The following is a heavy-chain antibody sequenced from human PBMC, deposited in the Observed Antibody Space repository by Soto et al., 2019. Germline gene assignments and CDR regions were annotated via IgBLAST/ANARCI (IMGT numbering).Heavy chain of an antibody. CDR3: ARTSAPVPSFDP. V-gene: IGHV4-31*03. CDR2: IYYSGST. CDR1: CGSIISGGYY. J-gene: IGHJ5*02. Sequence: SETLSLTGTVSCGSIISGGYYWSWIRQHPGKGLEWIGYIYYSGSTYYNPSLKSRVTISVDTSKNQFSLKLSSVTAADTAVYYCARTSAPVPSFDPWGQGTLVTVSS.